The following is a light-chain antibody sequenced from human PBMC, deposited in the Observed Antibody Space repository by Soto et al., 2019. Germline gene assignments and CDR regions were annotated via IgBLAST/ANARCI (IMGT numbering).Light chain of an antibody. CDR1: QSLVHSDGIAY. Sequence: DVVMTQSPLSLPVSLGQPASISCRSNQSLVHSDGIAYFSWFQQRPGRSPRRLIYKVSNRDSGVPARYSGRGSGTDFALKITRVDAEDVGVHYCMQGTHWPITFGQGTRLEIK. CDR2: KVS. CDR3: MQGTHWPIT. V-gene: IGKV2-30*02. J-gene: IGKJ5*01.